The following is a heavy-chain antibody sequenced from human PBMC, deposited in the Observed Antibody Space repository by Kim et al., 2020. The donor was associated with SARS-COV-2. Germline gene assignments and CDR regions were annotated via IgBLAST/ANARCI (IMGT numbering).Heavy chain of an antibody. V-gene: IGHV4-34*01. Sequence: SETLSLTCAVYGGSFSGYYWSWIRQPPGKGLEWIGEINHSGSTNYNPSLKSRVTISVDTSKNQFSLKLSSVTAADTAVYYCARVRSGYVVVLFDLWGRGTLVTVSS. CDR2: INHSGST. CDR3: ARVRSGYVVVLFDL. CDR1: GGSFSGYY. D-gene: IGHD5-12*01. J-gene: IGHJ2*01.